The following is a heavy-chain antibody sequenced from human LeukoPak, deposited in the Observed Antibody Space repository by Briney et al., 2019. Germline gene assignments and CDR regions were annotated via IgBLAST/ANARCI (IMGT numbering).Heavy chain of an antibody. J-gene: IGHJ4*02. CDR1: SGSLTGYY. V-gene: IGHV4-59*01. CDR3: AAFRDGYNWHLDS. CDR2: IYHTGST. D-gene: IGHD5-24*01. Sequence: SETLSLTCTVSSGSLTGYYWNWIRQPPGKGLEWLGYIYHTGSTKYNHSLKSRVTISLDTSKNQFSLKLSSVTAADTAVYYCAAFRDGYNWHLDSWGQGTLVTVSS.